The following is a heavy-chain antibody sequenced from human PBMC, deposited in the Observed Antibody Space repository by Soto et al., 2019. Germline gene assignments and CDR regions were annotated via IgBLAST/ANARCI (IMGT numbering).Heavy chain of an antibody. V-gene: IGHV1-69*13. CDR1: GGTFSSYA. CDR2: IIPIFGTA. CDR3: ARDPKYCSSTSCSGDYYYYYGMDV. Sequence: GASVKVSCKASGGTFSSYAISWVRQAPGQGLEWMGGIIPIFGTANYAQKFQGRVTITADESTSTAYMELSSLRSEDTAVYYCARDPKYCSSTSCSGDYYYYYGMDVWDQGTTVTVSS. D-gene: IGHD2-2*01. J-gene: IGHJ6*02.